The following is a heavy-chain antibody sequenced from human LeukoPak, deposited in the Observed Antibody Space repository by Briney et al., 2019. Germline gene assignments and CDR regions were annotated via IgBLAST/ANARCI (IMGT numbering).Heavy chain of an antibody. Sequence: PGGSLRLSCAASGFTFSSYAMSWVRQAPGKGLEWVSAISGSGGSTYYADSVEGRFTISRDNSKNTLYLQMNSRRAEDTAVYYCAKGIDDILTGADYWGQGTLVTVSS. D-gene: IGHD3-9*01. CDR3: AKGIDDILTGADY. CDR1: GFTFSSYA. V-gene: IGHV3-23*01. CDR2: ISGSGGST. J-gene: IGHJ4*02.